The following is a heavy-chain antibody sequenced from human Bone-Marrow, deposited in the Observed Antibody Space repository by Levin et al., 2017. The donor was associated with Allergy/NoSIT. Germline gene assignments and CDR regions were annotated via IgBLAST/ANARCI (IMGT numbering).Heavy chain of an antibody. CDR3: AKRRQVEWFSEGAFDI. J-gene: IGHJ3*02. V-gene: IGHV3-7*03. Sequence: GGSLRLSCAASGFTFSSYWMSWVRQAPGKGLEWVANIKQDGSEKYYVDSVKGRFTISRDNAKNSLYLQMNSLRAEDTAVYYCAKRRQVEWFSEGAFDIWGQGTMVTVSS. CDR1: GFTFSSYW. CDR2: IKQDGSEK. D-gene: IGHD3-3*01.